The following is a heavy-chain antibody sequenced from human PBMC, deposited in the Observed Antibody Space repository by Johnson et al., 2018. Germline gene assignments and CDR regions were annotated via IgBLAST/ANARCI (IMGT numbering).Heavy chain of an antibody. CDR3: ARQGFQQLDAFDF. CDR1: GYSFTTYW. CDR2: IYPGYSDT. J-gene: IGHJ3*01. D-gene: IGHD6-13*01. Sequence: VQLVQSGAEVKKPGESLRISCKGSGYSFTTYWIGWVRQMPGKGLEWMGIIYPGYSDTRYSPSFQGQVTISGDQSISTVYLQWGSRKASDTARYYCARQGFQQLDAFDFWGQGTMVTVSS. V-gene: IGHV5-51*01.